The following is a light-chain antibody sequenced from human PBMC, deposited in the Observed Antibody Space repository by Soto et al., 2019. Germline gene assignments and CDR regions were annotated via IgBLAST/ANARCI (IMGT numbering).Light chain of an antibody. J-gene: IGKJ1*01. Sequence: EIVLTQSPGTLSSSPGEGATLSCRASQSVSSDSVAWYQQKPGQAPRLLIFGASRRATDIPDRFSGGGSGTDFTLTISRLEPEDFATYYCQQYNHYWTFGQGTRVEIK. CDR3: QQYNHYWT. CDR1: QSVSSDS. V-gene: IGKV3-20*01. CDR2: GAS.